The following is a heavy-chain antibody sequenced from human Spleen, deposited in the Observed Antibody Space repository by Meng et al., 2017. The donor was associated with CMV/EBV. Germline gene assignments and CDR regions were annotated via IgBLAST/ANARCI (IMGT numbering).Heavy chain of an antibody. D-gene: IGHD3-3*01. V-gene: IGHV3-74*01. Sequence: GESLKISCETSGFTFSDFWMHWIRQGPGKGPVWISHISRDGSSTYYADSVEGRFTISRDNAKNTLYLQMSNLRVEDTAVYFCARDTIFGDNWFDPWGQGTLVTVSS. CDR2: ISRDGSST. CDR1: GFTFSDFW. CDR3: ARDTIFGDNWFDP. J-gene: IGHJ5*02.